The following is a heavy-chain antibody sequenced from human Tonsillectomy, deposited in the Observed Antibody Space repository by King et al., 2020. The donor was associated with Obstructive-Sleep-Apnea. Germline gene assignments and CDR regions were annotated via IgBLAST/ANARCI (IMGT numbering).Heavy chain of an antibody. Sequence: VQLVQSGAQVKKPGASVKVSCKASGYTFTSYGISWVRQAPGQGLEWMGWISGYNANTDYAQKFHDRVTMTTDTSTTTAYMELRSLTSDDTAVYYCARDEPDGAYNWFDTWGQGTLVTVSS. J-gene: IGHJ5*02. CDR1: GYTFTSYG. CDR2: ISGYNANT. V-gene: IGHV1-18*04. D-gene: IGHD4-17*01. CDR3: ARDEPDGAYNWFDT.